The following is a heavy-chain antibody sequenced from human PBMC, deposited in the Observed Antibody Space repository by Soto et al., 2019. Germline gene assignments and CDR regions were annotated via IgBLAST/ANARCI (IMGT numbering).Heavy chain of an antibody. Sequence: GGSLRLSCAASGFTFSSYGMHWVRQAPGKGLEWVAVISYDGSNKYYADSVKGRFTISRDNSKNTLYLQMNSLRAEDTAVYYCAKEVSSGWEHNLHFDYWGQGTLVTVSS. D-gene: IGHD6-19*01. CDR1: GFTFSSYG. CDR2: ISYDGSNK. V-gene: IGHV3-30*18. CDR3: AKEVSSGWEHNLHFDY. J-gene: IGHJ4*02.